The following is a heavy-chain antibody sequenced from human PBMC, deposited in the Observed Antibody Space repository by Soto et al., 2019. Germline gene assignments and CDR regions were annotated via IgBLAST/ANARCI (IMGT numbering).Heavy chain of an antibody. CDR3: ASMATVTGYYYYYGMDV. D-gene: IGHD4-17*01. Sequence: EVQLVESGGGLVQPGGSLRLSCAASGFTVSSNYMSWVRQAPGKGLEWVSVIYSGGSTYYADSVKGRFTISRDNSKNTLYLQMNSLRAEDTAVYYCASMATVTGYYYYYGMDVWGQGTTVTVSS. J-gene: IGHJ6*02. CDR2: IYSGGST. V-gene: IGHV3-66*01. CDR1: GFTVSSNY.